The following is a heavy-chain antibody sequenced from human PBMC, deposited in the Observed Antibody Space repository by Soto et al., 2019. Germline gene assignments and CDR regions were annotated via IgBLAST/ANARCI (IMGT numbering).Heavy chain of an antibody. D-gene: IGHD1-1*01. Sequence: QELLVQSGAEVKKPGSSVNVSCKASGGTFSIYAVTWVRQAPGQGLEWMGVIIPVFGIVTYAQKFQGRVQMTADKSTGTTYMEVNSLTSNDTALDYCARYGTTRLPASWGQGTLVSVSS. CDR2: IIPVFGIV. CDR1: GGTFSIYA. J-gene: IGHJ5*02. V-gene: IGHV1-69*17. CDR3: ARYGTTRLPAS.